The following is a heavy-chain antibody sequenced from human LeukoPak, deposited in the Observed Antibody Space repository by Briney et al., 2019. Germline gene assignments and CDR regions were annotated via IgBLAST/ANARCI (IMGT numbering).Heavy chain of an antibody. CDR3: ARVGVGPHVLRYFDWSYGF. CDR2: IKQDGSEK. CDR1: GFTFSSYW. V-gene: IGHV3-7*03. J-gene: IGHJ4*02. Sequence: GGSLRLSCAASGFTFSSYWMSWVRQAPGKGLEWVANIKQDGSEKYYVDSVKGRFTISRDNAKNSLYLQMNSLRAEDTAVYYCARVGVGPHVLRYFDWSYGFWGQGTLVTVSS. D-gene: IGHD3-9*01.